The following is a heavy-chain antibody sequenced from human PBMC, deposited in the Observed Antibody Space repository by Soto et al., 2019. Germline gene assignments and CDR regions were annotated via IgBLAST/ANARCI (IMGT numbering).Heavy chain of an antibody. CDR1: GYTFTSYA. J-gene: IGHJ4*02. CDR3: ARSTWSEDSSSWTFDY. CDR2: INAGNGNT. Sequence: ASVKVSCKASGYTFTSYAMHWVRQAPGQRLEWMGWINAGNGNTKYSQKFQGRVTITRDTSASTAYMELSSLRSEDTAVYYCARSTWSEDSSSWTFDYWGQGTLVTVSS. V-gene: IGHV1-3*01. D-gene: IGHD6-13*01.